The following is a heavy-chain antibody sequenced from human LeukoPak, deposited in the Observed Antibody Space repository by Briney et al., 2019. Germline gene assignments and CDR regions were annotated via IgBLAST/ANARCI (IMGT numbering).Heavy chain of an antibody. CDR1: GFTFGTCS. V-gene: IGHV3-21*01. J-gene: IGHJ4*02. Sequence: PGWSLRLSCAASGFTFGTCSMKWVRQAPGKALEWVSSISGSSYHIYYADSVKGRFTISRDNANNLLYLQMNSLRAEDTAVYYCASGTIVGARGADNWGQGTLVTVSS. CDR2: ISGSSYHI. D-gene: IGHD1-26*01. CDR3: ASGTIVGARGADN.